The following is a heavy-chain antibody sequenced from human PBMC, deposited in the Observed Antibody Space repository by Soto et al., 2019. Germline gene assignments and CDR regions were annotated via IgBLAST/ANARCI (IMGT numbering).Heavy chain of an antibody. J-gene: IGHJ4*02. CDR2: ISSSSSYI. D-gene: IGHD3-10*01. CDR1: GFTFSSYS. Sequence: EVQLVESGGGLVKPGGSLRLSCAASGFTFSSYSMNWVRQAPGKGLEWVSSISSSSSYIYYADSVKGRFTISRDNAKNSLYLQMNSLRAEDTAVYYCARDQVTRFWELLPDDYWGQGTLVTVSS. V-gene: IGHV3-21*01. CDR3: ARDQVTRFWELLPDDY.